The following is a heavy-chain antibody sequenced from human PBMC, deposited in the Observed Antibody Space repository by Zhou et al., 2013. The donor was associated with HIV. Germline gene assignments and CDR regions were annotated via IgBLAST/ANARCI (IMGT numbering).Heavy chain of an antibody. CDR1: GASISSHY. CDR2: IHYSGST. D-gene: IGHD3-10*01. J-gene: IGHJ5*02. V-gene: IGHV4-59*11. Sequence: QVQVQESGPGLVKPSETLSLTCIVSGASISSHYWSWIRQPPGKGLEWIGNIHYSGSTNYNPSLKSRVTISVDTSKNQFFLKLSSVTAADTAVYYCARFSYGSGADPWGQGTLVIVSS. CDR3: ARFSYGSGADP.